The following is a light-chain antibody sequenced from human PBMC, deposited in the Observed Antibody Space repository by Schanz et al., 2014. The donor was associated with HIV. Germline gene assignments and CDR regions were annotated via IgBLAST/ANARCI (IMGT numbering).Light chain of an antibody. V-gene: IGKV3-11*01. Sequence: EIVLTQSPGTLSLSPGERATLSCRASQSVSSNLAWYRQKPGQAPRLLIYDASNRATGIPARFSGSGSGTDFTLTISSLEPEDVAVYYCQRRNNWPFTVGPGTKVEIK. CDR2: DAS. J-gene: IGKJ3*01. CDR3: QRRNNWPFT. CDR1: QSVSSN.